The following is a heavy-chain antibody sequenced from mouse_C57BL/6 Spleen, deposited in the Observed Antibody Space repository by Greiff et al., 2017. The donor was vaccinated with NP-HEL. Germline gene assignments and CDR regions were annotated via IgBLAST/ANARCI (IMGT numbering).Heavy chain of an antibody. CDR1: GYTFTDYN. V-gene: IGHV1-18*01. CDR3: ARRLTTVVDYWYFDV. CDR2: INPNNGGT. Sequence: VQLQQSGPELVKPGASVKIPCKASGYTFTDYNMDWVKQSHGKSLEWIGDINPNNGGTIYNQKFKGKATLTVDKSSSTAYMELRSLTSEDTAVYYCARRLTTVVDYWYFDVWGTGTTVTVSS. J-gene: IGHJ1*03. D-gene: IGHD1-1*01.